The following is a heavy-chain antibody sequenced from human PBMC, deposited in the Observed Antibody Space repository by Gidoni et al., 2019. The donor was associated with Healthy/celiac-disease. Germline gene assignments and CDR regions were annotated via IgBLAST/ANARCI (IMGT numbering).Heavy chain of an antibody. Sequence: SGGSISSYYWSWIRQPPGKGLEWIGYIYYSGSTNYNPSLKSRVTISVDTSKNQFSLKLSSVTAADTAVYYCARVDTAMAPYYYYGMDVWGQGTTVTVSS. CDR2: IYYSGST. D-gene: IGHD5-18*01. CDR1: GGSISSYY. V-gene: IGHV4-59*01. CDR3: ARVDTAMAPYYYYGMDV. J-gene: IGHJ6*02.